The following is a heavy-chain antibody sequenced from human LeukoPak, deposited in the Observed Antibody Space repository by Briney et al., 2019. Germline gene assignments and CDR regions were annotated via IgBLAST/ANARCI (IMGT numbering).Heavy chain of an antibody. CDR2: IRGSGGST. CDR3: AKDLWVREMATIFDF. V-gene: IGHV3-23*01. J-gene: IGHJ4*02. CDR1: GFTFSSYA. D-gene: IGHD5-24*01. Sequence: GGSLRLSCAASGFTFSSYAMSWVRQAPGKGLEWVSAIRGSGGSTYYADSVKGRFTISRDNSKNTLYLQMNSLRAEDTAVYYCAKDLWVREMATIFDFWGQGTLVTVSS.